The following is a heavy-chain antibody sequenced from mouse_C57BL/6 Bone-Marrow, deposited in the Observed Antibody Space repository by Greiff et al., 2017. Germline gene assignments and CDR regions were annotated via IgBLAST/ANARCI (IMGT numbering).Heavy chain of an antibody. J-gene: IGHJ3*01. CDR1: GFTFSSSA. CDR3: AKDHTGYGAY. CDR2: ISDGGSYT. D-gene: IGHD1-2*01. Sequence: DVKLVESGGGLVKPGGSLKLSCAASGFTFSSSAMSWVHQTPEKRLEWVATISDGGSYTYYPDNVKGRFTISKDNANNNLYLQMSHLKSEDTAVYYCAKDHTGYGAYWGQGTLVTVSA. V-gene: IGHV5-4*01.